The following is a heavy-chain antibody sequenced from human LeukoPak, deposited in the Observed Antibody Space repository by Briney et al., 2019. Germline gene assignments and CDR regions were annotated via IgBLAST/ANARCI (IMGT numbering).Heavy chain of an antibody. CDR2: ISYDGSNK. Sequence: PGRSLRLSCAASGFTFSNYGMHWVRQAPGKGLEWVAVISYDGSNKYYADSVKGRFTISRDNSKNTLYLQMNSLRDEDTAVYYCARDYRGSADPRNFDYWGQGTLVTVSS. CDR3: ARDYRGSADPRNFDY. CDR1: GFTFSNYG. V-gene: IGHV3-30*03. D-gene: IGHD5-12*01. J-gene: IGHJ4*02.